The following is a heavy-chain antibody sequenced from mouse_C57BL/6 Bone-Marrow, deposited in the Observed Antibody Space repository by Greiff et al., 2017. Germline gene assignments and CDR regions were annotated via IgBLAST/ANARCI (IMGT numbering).Heavy chain of an antibody. CDR3: ALMRVTTGFAY. V-gene: IGHV5-2*01. CDR2: INSDGGST. Sequence: EVMLVESGGGLVQPGESLKLSCESNEYEFPSHDMSWVRKTPEKRLELVAAINSDGGSTYYPDTMERRFIISRDNTKKTLYLQMSRLRSEDTALYYCALMRVTTGFAYWGQGTLVTVSA. J-gene: IGHJ3*01. D-gene: IGHD2-2*01. CDR1: EYEFPSHD.